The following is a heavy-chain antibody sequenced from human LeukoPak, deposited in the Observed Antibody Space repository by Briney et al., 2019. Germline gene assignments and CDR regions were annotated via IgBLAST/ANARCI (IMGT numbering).Heavy chain of an antibody. CDR2: IYSGGST. V-gene: IGHV3-66*01. CDR1: GFTVSSNY. Sequence: GGSLRLSCAASGFTVSSNYMSWVRQAPGKGLEWVSVIYSGGSTYYADSVKGRFTISRDNSKNTLYLQMNSLRAEDTAVYYCASAQYYYDSSGYPFDYWGQGTLVTVSS. D-gene: IGHD3-22*01. J-gene: IGHJ4*02. CDR3: ASAQYYYDSSGYPFDY.